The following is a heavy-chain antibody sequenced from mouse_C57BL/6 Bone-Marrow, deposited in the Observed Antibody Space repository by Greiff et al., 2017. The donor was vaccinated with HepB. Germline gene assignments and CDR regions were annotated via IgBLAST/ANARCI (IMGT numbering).Heavy chain of an antibody. D-gene: IGHD2-4*01. CDR2: INPYNGGT. Sequence: EVQLQQSGPVLVKPGASVKMSCKASGYTFTDYYMNWVKQSHGKSLEWIGVINPYNGGTSYNQKFKGKATLTVDKSSSTAYMELNSLTSEDSAVYYCARGLIYYEYDVGAMDYWGQGTSVTVSS. J-gene: IGHJ4*01. CDR1: GYTFTDYY. V-gene: IGHV1-19*01. CDR3: ARGLIYYEYDVGAMDY.